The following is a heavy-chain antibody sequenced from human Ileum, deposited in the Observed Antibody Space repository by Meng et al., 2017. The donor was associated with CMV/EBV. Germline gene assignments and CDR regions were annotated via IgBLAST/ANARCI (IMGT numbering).Heavy chain of an antibody. D-gene: IGHD5-24*01. CDR3: AKVLTTTGGYKRIFDY. CDR2: ITEGNT. CDR1: GFSFSTFA. V-gene: IGHV3-23*01. J-gene: IGHJ4*02. Sequence: SGFSFSTFAMSWVRQAPGEGLEWVSTITEGNTYYADSVKGRFTISRDNSKNTLYLQMNSLRAEDTALYYCAKVLTTTGGYKRIFDYWGQGTLVTVSS.